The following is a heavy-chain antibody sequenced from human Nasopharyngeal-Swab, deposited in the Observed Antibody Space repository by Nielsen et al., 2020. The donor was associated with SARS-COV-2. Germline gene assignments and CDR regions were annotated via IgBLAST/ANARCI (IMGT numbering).Heavy chain of an antibody. Sequence: LKISCAASGFTFSSYEMNWVRQAPGKGLEWVSYISSSGSTIYYADSVKGRFTISLYHAKNSLDLQMNSLRADDTAVYYCAREIIWFRERYFDPWGQGTLVTVSS. D-gene: IGHD3-10*01. CDR2: ISSSGSTI. J-gene: IGHJ5*02. CDR1: GFTFSSYE. V-gene: IGHV3-48*03. CDR3: AREIIWFRERYFDP.